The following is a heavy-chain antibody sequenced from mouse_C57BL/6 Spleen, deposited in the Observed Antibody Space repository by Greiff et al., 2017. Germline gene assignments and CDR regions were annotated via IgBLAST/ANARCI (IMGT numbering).Heavy chain of an antibody. CDR1: GFTFSDYG. V-gene: IGHV5-17*01. CDR3: ARFYGYDGAWFAY. Sequence: DVMLVESGGGLVKPGGSLKLSCAASGFTFSDYGMHWVRQAPEKGLEWVAYISSGSSTIYYADTVKGRFTISRDNAKNTLFLQMTSLRSEDTAMYYCARFYGYDGAWFAYWGQGTLVTVSA. D-gene: IGHD2-2*01. CDR2: ISSGSSTI. J-gene: IGHJ3*01.